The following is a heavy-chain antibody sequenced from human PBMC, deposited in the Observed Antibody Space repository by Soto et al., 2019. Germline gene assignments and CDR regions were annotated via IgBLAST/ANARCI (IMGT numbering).Heavy chain of an antibody. J-gene: IGHJ4*02. D-gene: IGHD4-17*01. CDR2: IYYSGST. CDR3: ATTGLRWPAIDY. Sequence: SETLSLTCTVSGGSISSSSYYWGWIRQPPGKGLEWIGSIYYSGSTYYNPSLKSRVTISVDTSKNQFSLKLSSVTAADTAVYYCATTGLRWPAIDYWGQGTLVTVSS. V-gene: IGHV4-39*01. CDR1: GGSISSSSYY.